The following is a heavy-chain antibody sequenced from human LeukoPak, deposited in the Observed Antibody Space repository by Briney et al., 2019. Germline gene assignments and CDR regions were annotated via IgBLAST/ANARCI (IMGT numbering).Heavy chain of an antibody. CDR3: TREESSTTCSDV. Sequence: ASVRVSFKASGYTFTVYYMHWVRHAPGQGLEWMGWINPNSGGTNYAQKFQGRVTMTRDTSISTAYMELSRLRSDDTAVYYCTREESSTTCSDVWGQGTTVTVSS. CDR1: GYTFTVYY. CDR2: INPNSGGT. J-gene: IGHJ6*02. D-gene: IGHD2-2*01. V-gene: IGHV1-2*02.